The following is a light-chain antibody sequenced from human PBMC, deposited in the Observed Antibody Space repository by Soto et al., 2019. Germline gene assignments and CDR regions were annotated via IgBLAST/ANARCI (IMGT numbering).Light chain of an antibody. CDR1: SSDVGGYNY. J-gene: IGLJ2*01. Sequence: QSALTQPRSVSGSPGQSVTISCTGTSSDVGGYNYVSWYQQHPGKAPKLMIYDVSKRPSGVPDRFSGSKSGNTASLTISGLQAEDEADYYCCSYAGSYTSFGGGTKVTVL. CDR3: CSYAGSYTS. V-gene: IGLV2-11*01. CDR2: DVS.